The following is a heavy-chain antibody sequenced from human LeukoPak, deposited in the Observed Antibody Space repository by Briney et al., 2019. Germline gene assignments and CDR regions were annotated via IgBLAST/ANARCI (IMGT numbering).Heavy chain of an antibody. CDR1: GFTFSNAW. CDR3: TTSPDVDTAMVTSGYFDY. V-gene: IGHV3-15*01. Sequence: GGSLRLSCAASGFTFSNAWMSWVRQAPGKGLEWVGRFKSKTDGGTTDYAAPVKGRFTISRDDSKNTLYLQMNSLKTEDTAVYYCTTSPDVDTAMVTSGYFDYWGQGTLVTVSS. J-gene: IGHJ4*02. D-gene: IGHD5-18*01. CDR2: FKSKTDGGTT.